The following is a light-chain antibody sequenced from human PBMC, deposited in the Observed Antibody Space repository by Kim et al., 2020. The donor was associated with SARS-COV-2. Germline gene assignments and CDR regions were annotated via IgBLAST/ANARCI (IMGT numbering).Light chain of an antibody. Sequence: EIVMTQSPATLSVSPGERATLSCRASQSVSSNLAWYQQKPGQAPRLLIYGASTRATGVPGRFSGGGSGTEFTLTITNLQSEDFALYYCQHYNNWPPWTFGQGTKVDIK. J-gene: IGKJ1*01. CDR1: QSVSSN. V-gene: IGKV3-15*01. CDR2: GAS. CDR3: QHYNNWPPWT.